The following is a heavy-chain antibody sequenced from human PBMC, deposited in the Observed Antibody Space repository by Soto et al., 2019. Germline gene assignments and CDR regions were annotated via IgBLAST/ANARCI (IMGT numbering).Heavy chain of an antibody. CDR3: ARDGDYYDSSGFQRDYHYYGMDV. J-gene: IGHJ6*02. V-gene: IGHV1-69*01. CDR2: IIPMLGIA. Sequence: QVKLVQSGAEVKKPGSSVKVSCQASGGSFSDYAISWVRQAPGQGLEWMGGIIPMLGIADNAQKFQGRVIITADEYTSTVYMELSSLRSEDTAVYYCARDGDYYDSSGFQRDYHYYGMDVWGQGTTVTVAS. D-gene: IGHD3-22*01. CDR1: GGSFSDYA.